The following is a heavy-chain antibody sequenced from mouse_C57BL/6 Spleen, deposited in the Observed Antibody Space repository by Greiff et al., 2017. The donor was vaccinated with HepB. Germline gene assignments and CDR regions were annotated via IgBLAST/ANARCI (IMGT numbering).Heavy chain of an antibody. CDR3: AIEGIYYYGSSFYWYFDV. V-gene: IGHV1-72*01. CDR2: IDPNSGGT. J-gene: IGHJ1*03. D-gene: IGHD1-1*01. CDR1: GYTFTSYW. Sequence: QVQLQQSGAELVKPGASVKLSCKASGYTFTSYWMHWVKQRPGRGLEWIGRIDPNSGGTKYNEKFKSKATLTVDKPSSTAYMQLSSLTSEDSAVYYCAIEGIYYYGSSFYWYFDVWGTGTTVTVSS.